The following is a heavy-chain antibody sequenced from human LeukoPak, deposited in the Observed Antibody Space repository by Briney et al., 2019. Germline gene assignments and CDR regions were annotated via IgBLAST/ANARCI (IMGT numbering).Heavy chain of an antibody. CDR1: GGSFNAYY. V-gene: IGHV4-34*01. CDR2: INDSGGT. Sequence: SETLSLTCVVYGGSFNAYYWSWIRQPPGKGLEWIGEINDSGGTNYNPSLKSRVTISVDTPKNQFSLKLSSVTAADTAVYYCARGPRGANSSVWYLLGFDYWAQGTLVTVSS. CDR3: ARGPRGANSSVWYLLGFDY. J-gene: IGHJ4*02. D-gene: IGHD6-19*01.